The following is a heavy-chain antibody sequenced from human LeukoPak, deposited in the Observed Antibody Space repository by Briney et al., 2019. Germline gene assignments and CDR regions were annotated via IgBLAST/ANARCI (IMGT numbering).Heavy chain of an antibody. CDR3: ARDRGYNWNDGQALDI. J-gene: IGHJ3*02. CDR1: GFTFSSYD. D-gene: IGHD1-1*01. CDR2: ISFDGSNK. Sequence: GGSLRLSCAASGFTFSSYDMHWVRQAPGKGLEWVAVISFDGSNKYYADSVKGRFTISRDNSKNTLYLQMNSLRAEDTAVYYCARDRGYNWNDGQALDIWGQGTMVTVSS. V-gene: IGHV3-30*03.